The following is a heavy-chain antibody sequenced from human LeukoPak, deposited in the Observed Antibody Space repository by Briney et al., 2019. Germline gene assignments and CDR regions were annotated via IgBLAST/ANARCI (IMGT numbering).Heavy chain of an antibody. CDR3: ARDLGTLKAANGMGY. Sequence: SETLSLTCTVSSGSISTSNYYWGWVRQPPGKALEWIGNIFYSGSTYYSPSLKSRVTISLDTSKNQFSLNLNSVTAADTAVYYCARDLGTLKAANGMGYWGQGALVTVSS. V-gene: IGHV4-39*07. CDR2: IFYSGST. D-gene: IGHD6-13*01. J-gene: IGHJ4*02. CDR1: SGSISTSNYY.